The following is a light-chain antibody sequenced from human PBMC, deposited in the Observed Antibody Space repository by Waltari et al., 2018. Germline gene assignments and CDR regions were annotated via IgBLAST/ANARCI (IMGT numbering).Light chain of an antibody. V-gene: IGLV2-14*01. Sequence: QSALTQPASVTGSPGPSIPISCTGTRSDVGGYNYVPWYQQHPGKAPKLMIYEVSNRPSGVSNRFSGSKSGNTASLTISGLQAEDEADYYCSSYTSSSTLVVFGGGTKLTVL. CDR2: EVS. CDR1: RSDVGGYNY. J-gene: IGLJ2*01. CDR3: SSYTSSSTLVV.